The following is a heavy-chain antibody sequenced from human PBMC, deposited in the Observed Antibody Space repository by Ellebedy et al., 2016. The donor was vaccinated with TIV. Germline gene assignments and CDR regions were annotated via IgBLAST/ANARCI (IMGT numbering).Heavy chain of an antibody. CDR3: ARAPRSRSIFGVVIREYYYCGMDV. CDR1: GFTFSSYD. CDR2: IGTAGDT. J-gene: IGHJ6*02. V-gene: IGHV3-13*01. Sequence: GESLKISXAASGFTFSSYDMHWVRQATGKGLEWVSAIGTAGDTYYPGSVKGRFTISRENAKNSLYLQMNSLRAEDTAVYYCARAPRSRSIFGVVIREYYYCGMDVWGQGTTVTVSS. D-gene: IGHD3-3*01.